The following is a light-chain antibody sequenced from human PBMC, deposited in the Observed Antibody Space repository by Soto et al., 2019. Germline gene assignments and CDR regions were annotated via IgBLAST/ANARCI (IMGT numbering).Light chain of an antibody. CDR2: WAS. V-gene: IGKV4-1*01. CDR1: QILLYSSNNKNY. CDR3: QQYYSTLLT. J-gene: IGKJ4*01. Sequence: DLVMTQSPDSLAVSLGERATINCKSSQILLYSSNNKNYLAWYQHKPGQPPKLLIYWASTRESGVPDRFSGSGSGTDFTLTISSLQAEDVAVYYCQQYYSTLLTFGGGTKVDI.